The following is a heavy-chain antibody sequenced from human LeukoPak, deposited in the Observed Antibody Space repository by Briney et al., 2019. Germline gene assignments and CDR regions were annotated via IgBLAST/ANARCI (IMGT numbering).Heavy chain of an antibody. CDR2: FDPEDGET. V-gene: IGHV1-24*01. D-gene: IGHD4-23*01. J-gene: IGHJ4*02. Sequence: GASVKVSCKVSGYTLTELSMHWVRQAPGKGLEWMGGFDPEDGETIYAQKFQGRVTMTGDTSTDTAYMELSSLRSEDTAVYYCATETTVVTPGIVYWGQGTLVTVSS. CDR3: ATETTVVTPGIVY. CDR1: GYTLTELS.